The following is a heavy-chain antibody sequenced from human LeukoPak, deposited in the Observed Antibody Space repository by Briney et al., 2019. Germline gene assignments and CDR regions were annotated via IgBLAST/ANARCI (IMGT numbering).Heavy chain of an antibody. CDR3: ARGRGYCSGGSCNFDY. J-gene: IGHJ4*02. CDR1: GGSFSGYY. Sequence: PSETLSLTCAVYGGSFSGYYWSWIRQPPGKGLEWIGYIYYSGSTYYNPSLKSRVTISVDTSKNQFSLKLSSVTAADTAVYYCARGRGYCSGGSCNFDYWGQGTLVTVSS. V-gene: IGHV4-34*09. CDR2: IYYSGST. D-gene: IGHD2-15*01.